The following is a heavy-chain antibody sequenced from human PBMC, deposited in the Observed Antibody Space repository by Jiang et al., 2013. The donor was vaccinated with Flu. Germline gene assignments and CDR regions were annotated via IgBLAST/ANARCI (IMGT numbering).Heavy chain of an antibody. CDR1: GFSLATRGVG. V-gene: IGHV2-5*02. CDR3: ARAFSSSWFALTDSYFGLDV. D-gene: IGHD3-22*01. J-gene: IGHJ6*02. CDR2: IYWDDSE. Sequence: TLTLTCAFSGFSLATRGVGVAWVRQPPGKALEWLALIYWDDSERYSPSLKSRLTISKDTSKNQVVLTLTNMDPVDTATYFCARAFSSSWFALTDSYFGLDVWGQ.